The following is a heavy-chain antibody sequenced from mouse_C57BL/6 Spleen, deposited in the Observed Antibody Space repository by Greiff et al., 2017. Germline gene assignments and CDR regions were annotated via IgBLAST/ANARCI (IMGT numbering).Heavy chain of an antibody. J-gene: IGHJ1*03. CDR2: IYPGDGDT. CDR3: ARSLYYYGSSYVDWYFDV. CDR1: GYAFSSSW. D-gene: IGHD1-1*01. Sequence: VKLMESGPELVKPGASVKISCKASGYAFSSSWMNWVKQRPGKGLEWIGRIYPGDGDTNYNGKFKGKATLTADKSSSTAYMQLSSLTSEDSAVYFCARSLYYYGSSYVDWYFDVWGTGTTVTVSS. V-gene: IGHV1-82*01.